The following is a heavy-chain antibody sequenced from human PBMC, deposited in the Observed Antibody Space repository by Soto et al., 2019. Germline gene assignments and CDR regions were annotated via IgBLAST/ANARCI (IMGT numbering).Heavy chain of an antibody. CDR2: IIPILGIA. CDR3: ASFDDSSGYYDY. J-gene: IGHJ4*02. CDR1: GGTFSSYT. Sequence: QVQLVQSGAEVKKPGSSVKVSCKASGGTFSSYTISWVRQAPGQGVEWMGRIIPILGIANYAQKFQGRVTITADKSTSTAYMGLSSLRSEATAVYYCASFDDSSGYYDYWGQGTLVTVSS. V-gene: IGHV1-69*02. D-gene: IGHD3-22*01.